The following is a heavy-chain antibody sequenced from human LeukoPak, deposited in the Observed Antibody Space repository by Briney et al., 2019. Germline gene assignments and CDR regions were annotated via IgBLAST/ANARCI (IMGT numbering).Heavy chain of an antibody. CDR1: GFTVSSNY. CDR2: IYSGGST. CDR3: ARGDGGATAIDY. D-gene: IGHD1-26*01. J-gene: IGHJ4*02. Sequence: AGGSLRLSCAASGFTVSSNYMSWVRQAPGKGLEWVSVIYSGGSTYYADSVKGRFTISRDNAKNSLYLQMNSLRAEDTAVYYCARGDGGATAIDYWGQGTLVTVSS. V-gene: IGHV3-53*01.